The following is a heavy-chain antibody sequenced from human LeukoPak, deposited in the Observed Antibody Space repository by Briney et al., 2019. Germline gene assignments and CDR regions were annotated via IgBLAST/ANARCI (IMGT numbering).Heavy chain of an antibody. CDR1: GYTFTSYY. CDR3: AKTTSVTTLFDY. V-gene: IGHV1-18*04. J-gene: IGHJ4*02. CDR2: ISGYNGNT. D-gene: IGHD4-17*01. Sequence: ASVKVSCKASGYTFTSYYMHWVRQAPGQGLEWVGWISGYNGNTNYAQKLQGRVTMTTDTSTSTAYMELRSLRSDDTAVYYCAKTTSVTTLFDYWGQGTLVTVSS.